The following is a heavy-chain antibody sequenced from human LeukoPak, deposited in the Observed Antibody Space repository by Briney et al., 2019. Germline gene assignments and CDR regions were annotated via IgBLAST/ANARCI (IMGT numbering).Heavy chain of an antibody. V-gene: IGHV3-21*01. J-gene: IGHJ4*02. CDR3: ARGVQLWYDY. CDR2: ISSSSSYI. Sequence: GGSLRLSCAASGFTFSSYSMNWVRQTPGKGLEWVSSISSSSSYIYYADSVKGRFTISRDNAKNSLYLQMNSLRAEDTAVYYCARGVQLWYDYWGQGTLVTVSS. D-gene: IGHD5-18*01. CDR1: GFTFSSYS.